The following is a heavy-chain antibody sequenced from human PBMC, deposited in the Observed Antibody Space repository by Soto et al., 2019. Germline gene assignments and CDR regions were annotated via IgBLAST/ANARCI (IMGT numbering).Heavy chain of an antibody. J-gene: IGHJ4*02. D-gene: IGHD2-8*01. CDR2: IYYSGST. CDR1: GGSISSSSYY. CDR3: ARHLIIAYIVLMVYAILY. Sequence: QLQLQESGPGLVKPSETLSLTCTVSGGSISSSSYYWGWIRQPPGKGLEWIGSIYYSGSTYYNPSLKRRVTISVDTSKNQFSLKLSSVTAADTAVYYCARHLIIAYIVLMVYAILYWGQGTLVTVSS. V-gene: IGHV4-39*01.